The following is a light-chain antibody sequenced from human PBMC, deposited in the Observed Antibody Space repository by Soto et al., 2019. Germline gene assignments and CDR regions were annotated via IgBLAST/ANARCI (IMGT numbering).Light chain of an antibody. Sequence: EIVLTQSPGTLSLSPGERATLSCRASQSVSSSYLAWYQQKPGQAPRLLIHGQSSRATGIPDRFIGSGSGTDFTLTISRLEPEDFAVYYCQQYGSSPRTFGQGTKVEIK. CDR1: QSVSSSY. V-gene: IGKV3-20*01. CDR2: GQS. CDR3: QQYGSSPRT. J-gene: IGKJ1*01.